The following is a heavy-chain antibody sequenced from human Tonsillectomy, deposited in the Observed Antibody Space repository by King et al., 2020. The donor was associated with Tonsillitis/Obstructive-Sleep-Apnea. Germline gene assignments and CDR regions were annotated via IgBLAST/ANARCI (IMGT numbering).Heavy chain of an antibody. CDR1: GFTFSSYT. J-gene: IGHJ4*02. Sequence: QLVQSGGGVVQPGRSLRLSCAASGFTFSSYTMHWVRQAPGKGLEWVAVISYDGRNKYNADSVKGRFTISRDNSKNTLYLQMDSLRAEDTAVYYCVRGGWELLVAPLDYWGQGTLVTVSS. CDR3: VRGGWELLVAPLDY. D-gene: IGHD4-23*01. V-gene: IGHV3-30*04. CDR2: ISYDGRNK.